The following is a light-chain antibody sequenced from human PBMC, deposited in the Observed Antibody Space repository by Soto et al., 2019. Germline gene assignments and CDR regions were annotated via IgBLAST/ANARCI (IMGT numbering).Light chain of an antibody. V-gene: IGKV3-11*01. Sequence: EIVMTQSPATLSVSPGERATLSCRASQSVSSFLAWYQQKPGQAPRLLIYDASNKATGIPARFSGSGSGTDFTLTINSLEPEDFAVYYCQQRSNWPLTFGGGTKVDI. CDR1: QSVSSF. J-gene: IGKJ4*01. CDR2: DAS. CDR3: QQRSNWPLT.